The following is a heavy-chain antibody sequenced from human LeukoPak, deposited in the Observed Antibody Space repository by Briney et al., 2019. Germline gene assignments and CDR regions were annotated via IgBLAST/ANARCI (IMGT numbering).Heavy chain of an antibody. J-gene: IGHJ3*02. Sequence: ASVKVSCKASGYTFTNYYIHWVRQAPGQGLEWMGWISTNSGATRYAQKFQGRVTMTRDTSITTAFMELSGLRSDDTAVHYCAREAVDTDSSGNAFDIWGQGTMVTVSS. V-gene: IGHV1-2*02. D-gene: IGHD6-25*01. CDR3: AREAVDTDSSGNAFDI. CDR2: ISTNSGAT. CDR1: GYTFTNYY.